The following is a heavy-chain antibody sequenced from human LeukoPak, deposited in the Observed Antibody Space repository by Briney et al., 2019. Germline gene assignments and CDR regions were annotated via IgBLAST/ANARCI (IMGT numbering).Heavy chain of an antibody. CDR2: IYYSGST. D-gene: IGHD6-13*01. CDR3: AKLTAAGTPGGAFDI. Sequence: PSETLSLTCTVSGYSISSGYYWGWIRQPPGKGLEWIGSIYYSGSTYYNPSLKSRVTISVDTSKNQFSLKLSSVTAADTAVYYCAKLTAAGTPGGAFDIWGQGTMVTVSS. CDR1: GYSISSGYY. J-gene: IGHJ3*02. V-gene: IGHV4-38-2*02.